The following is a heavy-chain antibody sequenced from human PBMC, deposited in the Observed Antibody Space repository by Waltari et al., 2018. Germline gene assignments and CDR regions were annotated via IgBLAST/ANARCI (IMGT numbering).Heavy chain of an antibody. D-gene: IGHD1-26*01. CDR1: GFTFDDSG. V-gene: IGHV3-20*01. CDR3: AKTKYRGTYYFDS. CDR2: LNWNGATT. J-gene: IGHJ4*02. Sequence: EVQLVESGGGVVRPGGTLRLSCAASGFTFDDSGMSWVRQVPGKGLEWVAGLNWNGATTRYAESVRGRFTISRDNGKNSLYLHMNSLRAEDTALYHCAKTKYRGTYYFDSWGLGTLVTVSS.